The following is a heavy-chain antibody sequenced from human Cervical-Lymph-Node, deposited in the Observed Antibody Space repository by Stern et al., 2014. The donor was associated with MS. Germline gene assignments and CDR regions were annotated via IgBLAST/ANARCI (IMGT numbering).Heavy chain of an antibody. CDR2: ISSTSNTI. CDR1: GFTFSIYN. J-gene: IGHJ4*02. D-gene: IGHD1-26*01. CDR3: AGRSSVGGTVGDY. Sequence: VQLVQSGGGLVQTGGSLRLSCAASGFTFSIYNMNWVRQAPGKGLEWVSYISSTSNTIYYADSVKGRFTISRDNAKNSLYLQMNTLRAEDTSVYYCAGRSSVGGTVGDYWGQGTLVTVSS. V-gene: IGHV3-48*01.